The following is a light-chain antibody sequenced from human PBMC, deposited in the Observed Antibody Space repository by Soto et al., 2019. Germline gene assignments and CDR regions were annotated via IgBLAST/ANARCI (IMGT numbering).Light chain of an antibody. Sequence: DIQMTQSPSSLSASVGDRVSITCRASQSISSYLNWYQQKPGKAPKLLIYGASSLQSGVPSRFSGSGSGTNFTPTISSLQPEEFATYYCQQSYNTPRAFGQGTRLEIK. J-gene: IGKJ5*01. CDR3: QQSYNTPRA. V-gene: IGKV1-39*01. CDR2: GAS. CDR1: QSISSY.